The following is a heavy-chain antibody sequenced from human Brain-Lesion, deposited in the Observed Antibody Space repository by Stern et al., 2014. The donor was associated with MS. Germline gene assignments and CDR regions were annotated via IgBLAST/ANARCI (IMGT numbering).Heavy chain of an antibody. CDR2: ISWNSGTI. D-gene: IGHD1-14*01. CDR3: ARDITGSSAYFDY. Sequence: QLVESGGDLVQPGRSLRPSWAAFGFTFDDYAMHWVRQAPGKGLEWVAGISWNSGTIGYADSVKGRFTTSRDNAYSSLYLQMNSLRPEDTALYYCARDITGSSAYFDYWGQGTLVIVSS. CDR1: GFTFDDYA. J-gene: IGHJ4*02. V-gene: IGHV3-9*01.